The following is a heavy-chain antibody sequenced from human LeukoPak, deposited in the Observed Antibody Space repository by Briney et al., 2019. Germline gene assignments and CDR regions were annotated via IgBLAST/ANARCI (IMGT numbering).Heavy chain of an antibody. D-gene: IGHD3-22*01. J-gene: IGHJ3*02. Sequence: SETLSLTCAVSGGSISSSNWWSWVRQPPGKGLEWIGEIYHSGSTNYNPSLKSRVTISVDKSKNQFSLKLSSVTAADTAVYYCARDYAYYYDSSGYYSRAFDIWGQGTVVTVSS. CDR3: ARDYAYYYDSSGYYSRAFDI. CDR1: GGSISSSNW. CDR2: IYHSGST. V-gene: IGHV4-4*02.